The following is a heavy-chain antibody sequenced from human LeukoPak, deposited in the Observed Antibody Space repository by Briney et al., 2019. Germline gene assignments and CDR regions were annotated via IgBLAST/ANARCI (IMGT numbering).Heavy chain of an antibody. CDR1: GFTFSSYW. V-gene: IGHV3-33*08. D-gene: IGHD6-19*01. J-gene: IGHJ4*02. CDR2: IWYDGSNK. Sequence: PGGSLRLSCAASGFTFSSYWMSWVRQAPGKGLEWVAVIWYDGSNKYYADSVKGRFTISRDNSKNTLYLQMNSLRAEDTAVYYCARDISSGGWYGPALDYWGQGTLVTVSS. CDR3: ARDISSGGWYGPALDY.